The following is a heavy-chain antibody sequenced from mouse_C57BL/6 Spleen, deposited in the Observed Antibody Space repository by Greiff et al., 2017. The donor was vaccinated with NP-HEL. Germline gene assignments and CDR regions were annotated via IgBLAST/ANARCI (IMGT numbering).Heavy chain of an antibody. J-gene: IGHJ2*01. CDR3: ARSAAQAPGY. CDR2: IDPSDSYT. D-gene: IGHD3-2*02. CDR1: GYTFTSYW. Sequence: VKLQQPGAELVMPGASVKLSCKASGYTFTSYWMHWVKQRPGQGLEWIGEIDPSDSYTNYNQKFKGKSTLTVDKSSSTAYMQLSSLTSEDSAVYYCARSAAQAPGYWGQGTTLTVSS. V-gene: IGHV1-69*01.